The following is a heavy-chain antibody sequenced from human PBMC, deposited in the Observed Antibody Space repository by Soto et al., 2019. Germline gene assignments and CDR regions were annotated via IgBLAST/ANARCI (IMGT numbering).Heavy chain of an antibody. CDR2: IIPIFGTA. CDR3: ASPTREWLPPARDYYYGMDV. V-gene: IGHV1-69*06. CDR1: GVTFSSYA. Sequence: QVQLVQSGAEVKKPGSSVKVSCKASGVTFSSYAISWVRQAPGQGLEWMGGIIPIFGTANYAQKFQGRVTITADKSTSTASMELSSLRSEDTAVYYCASPTREWLPPARDYYYGMDVWGQGTTVTVSS. D-gene: IGHD3-3*01. J-gene: IGHJ6*02.